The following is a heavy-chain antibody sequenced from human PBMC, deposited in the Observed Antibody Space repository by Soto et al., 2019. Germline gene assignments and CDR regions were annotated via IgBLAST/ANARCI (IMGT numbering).Heavy chain of an antibody. CDR3: ARDGLGVPAAMPEDPARRIGFDP. CDR2: ISAYNGNT. Sequence: GASVKVSCKASGYTFTSYGISWVRQAPGQGLEWMGWISAYNGNTNYAQKFQGRVTITADKSTSTAYMELSSLRSEDTAVYYCARDGLGVPAAMPEDPARRIGFDPWGQGTLVTVSS. D-gene: IGHD2-2*01. J-gene: IGHJ5*02. V-gene: IGHV1-18*01. CDR1: GYTFTSYG.